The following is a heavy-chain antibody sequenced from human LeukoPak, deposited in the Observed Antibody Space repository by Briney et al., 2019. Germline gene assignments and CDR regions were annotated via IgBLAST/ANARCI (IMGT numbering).Heavy chain of an antibody. V-gene: IGHV1-69*13. J-gene: IGHJ4*02. CDR3: FYHSTGSVLDF. CDR2: IIPVFGTV. CDR1: GGSFRSYA. D-gene: IGHD3-22*01. Sequence: SVKVSCKASGGSFRSYAISWVRRAPGQGLEWMGGIIPVFGTVTYGQKFQGRVTITADASTSTAYMDMSCLRYEYTAVYYCFYHSTGSVLDFWGQGALVTVSS.